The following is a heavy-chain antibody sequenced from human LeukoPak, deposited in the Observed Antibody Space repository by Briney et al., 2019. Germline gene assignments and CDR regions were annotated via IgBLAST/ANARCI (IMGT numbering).Heavy chain of an antibody. D-gene: IGHD1-7*01. V-gene: IGHV1-69*04. J-gene: IGHJ4*02. CDR3: ARDHSNWNYRFPFDY. Sequence: SVKVSCKASGGTFSSYAISWVRQAPGQGLEWMGRIIPILGIANYAQKFQGRVTITADKSTSTAYMELSSLRSEDTAVYYCARDHSNWNYRFPFDYWGQGTLVTVSS. CDR2: IIPILGIA. CDR1: GGTFSSYA.